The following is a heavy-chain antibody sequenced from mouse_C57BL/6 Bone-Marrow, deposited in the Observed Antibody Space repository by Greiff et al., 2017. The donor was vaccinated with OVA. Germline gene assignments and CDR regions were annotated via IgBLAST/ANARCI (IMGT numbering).Heavy chain of an antibody. CDR1: LFTFSDYG. J-gene: IGHJ4*01. CDR3: TRLLDAMDY. D-gene: IGHD2-1*01. Sequence: EVMLVESGGGLVKPGGSLKLSCAASLFTFSDYGMHWVRQAPEKGLEWVAYISSGSSTIYYADTVKGRFTISRDNARNTLYLQMSSLKSEDTAMYYCTRLLDAMDYWGQGTSVTVSS. CDR2: ISSGSSTI. V-gene: IGHV5-17*03.